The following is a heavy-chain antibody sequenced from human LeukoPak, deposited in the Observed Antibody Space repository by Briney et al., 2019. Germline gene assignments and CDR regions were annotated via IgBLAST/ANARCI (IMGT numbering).Heavy chain of an antibody. D-gene: IGHD4-23*01. CDR3: AKGGGAYGGIDF. CDR1: GFTYNIYA. V-gene: IGHV3-23*01. J-gene: IGHJ4*02. Sequence: GGSLRLSCEVSGFTYNIYAMNWVRQAPGKGLEWVSAISHSGDRTYFANSAKGRFTISRDNAKNTLYLQMNSLRAEDAAIYYCAKGGGAYGGIDFWGQGTLVTVSS. CDR2: ISHSGDRT.